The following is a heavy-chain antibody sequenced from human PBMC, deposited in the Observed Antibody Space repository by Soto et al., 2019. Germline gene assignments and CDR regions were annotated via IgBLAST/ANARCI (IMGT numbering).Heavy chain of an antibody. CDR1: GFTFRSYW. CDR3: ARGGGYSYGYIGY. Sequence: PGGSLRLSCVASGFTFRSYWMHWVRQAPGKGLVWVSHINGDGSTTSYADSVKGRFTIYRDNAKNTVYLQMNSLRDEDTAVYYCARGGGYSYGYIGYWGQGTLVTVSS. J-gene: IGHJ4*02. D-gene: IGHD5-18*01. V-gene: IGHV3-74*01. CDR2: INGDGSTT.